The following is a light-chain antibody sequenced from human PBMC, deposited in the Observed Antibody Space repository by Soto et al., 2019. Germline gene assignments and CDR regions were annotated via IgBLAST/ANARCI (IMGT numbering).Light chain of an antibody. J-gene: IGKJ1*01. V-gene: IGKV1-5*03. Sequence: GDRGTITCRASQYIHNYLAWYQQKPGEAPKLLIYEAANLESGVPSRFSGSGTGTEFTLTISSLQPDDFATYYCQQSNNYPWTFGQGTRVEI. CDR2: EAA. CDR1: QYIHNY. CDR3: QQSNNYPWT.